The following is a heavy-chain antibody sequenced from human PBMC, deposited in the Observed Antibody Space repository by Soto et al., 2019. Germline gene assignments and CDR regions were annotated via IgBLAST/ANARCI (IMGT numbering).Heavy chain of an antibody. CDR2: ISGSGGST. D-gene: IGHD1-26*01. CDR3: AKDKARGSYTYYGMDV. Sequence: PGGALRLSCAASGFTFSSYAMSWVRQAPGKGLEWVSAISGSGGSTYYADSVKGRFTISRDNSKNTLYLQMNSLRAEDTAVYYCAKDKARGSYTYYGMDVWGQGTTVTVSS. V-gene: IGHV3-23*01. J-gene: IGHJ6*02. CDR1: GFTFSSYA.